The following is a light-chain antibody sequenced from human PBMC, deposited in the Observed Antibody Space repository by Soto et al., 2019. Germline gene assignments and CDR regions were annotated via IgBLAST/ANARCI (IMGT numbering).Light chain of an antibody. J-gene: IGLJ3*02. CDR3: QPYDSNNWV. Sequence: LTQPHSVSESPGKTVTISCTRSSGTIASNYVQWYQQRPGSAPTTVIYEDNQRPSGVSDRFSGSIDSSSNSASLTISGLMTEDEADYYCQPYDSNNWVFGGGTKLTVL. CDR2: EDN. V-gene: IGLV6-57*03. CDR1: SGTIASNY.